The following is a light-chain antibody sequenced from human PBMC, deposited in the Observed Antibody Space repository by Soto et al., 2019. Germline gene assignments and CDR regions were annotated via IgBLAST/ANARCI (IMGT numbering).Light chain of an antibody. CDR3: QQYGSSPLT. CDR1: QSVSSSY. V-gene: IGKV3-20*01. J-gene: IGKJ1*01. CDR2: GAS. Sequence: EIGWTQSPGTLSLSPGERATLSCRASQSVSSSYLAWYQQKPGQAPRLLIYGASSRATGIPDRFSGSGSGTDFTLTISRLEPEDFAVYYCQQYGSSPLTFGQGTKVEIK.